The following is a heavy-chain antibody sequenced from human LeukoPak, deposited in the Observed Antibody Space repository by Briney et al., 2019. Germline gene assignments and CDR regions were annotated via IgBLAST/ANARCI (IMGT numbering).Heavy chain of an antibody. D-gene: IGHD3-10*01. Sequence: PSETLSLTCAVYGGSFSGYYWSWIRQSPGKGLEWIGEINHSGSTNYNPSLKSRVTISVDTSKNQFSLKLSSVTAADTAVYYCARRVYYGSGFNYWGQGTLVTVSS. J-gene: IGHJ4*02. V-gene: IGHV4-34*01. CDR1: GGSFSGYY. CDR3: ARRVYYGSGFNY. CDR2: INHSGST.